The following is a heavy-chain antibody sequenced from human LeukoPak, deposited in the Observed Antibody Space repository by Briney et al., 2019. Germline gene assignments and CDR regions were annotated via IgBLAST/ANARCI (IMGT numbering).Heavy chain of an antibody. V-gene: IGHV1-2*02. J-gene: IGHJ4*02. CDR3: ARDRWRRDGYNLFDY. CDR1: GYTFTGNY. D-gene: IGHD5-24*01. Sequence: ASVKVSCKASGYTFTGNYMHWVRQAPGQGLEWMGWINPRSGGTNYAQKFQGRVTMTRDTSTSTVYMELSSLRSEDTAVYYCARDRWRRDGYNLFDYWGQGTLVTVSS. CDR2: INPRSGGT.